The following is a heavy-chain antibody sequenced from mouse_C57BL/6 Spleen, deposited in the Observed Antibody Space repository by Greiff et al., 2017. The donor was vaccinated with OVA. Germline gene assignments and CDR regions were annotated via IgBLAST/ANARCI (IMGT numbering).Heavy chain of an antibody. Sequence: EVQLQQSGPELVKPGASVKLSCKASGYTFTDYYMNWVKQSHGQSLEWIGVINPNNGGTSYNQQFKGKATLTVDKSSSTAYMELRSLTSEDSAVYDCAREEGSSGYSFDYWGQGTLVTVSA. CDR2: INPNNGGT. CDR3: AREEGSSGYSFDY. J-gene: IGHJ3*01. V-gene: IGHV1-26*01. D-gene: IGHD3-2*02. CDR1: GYTFTDYY.